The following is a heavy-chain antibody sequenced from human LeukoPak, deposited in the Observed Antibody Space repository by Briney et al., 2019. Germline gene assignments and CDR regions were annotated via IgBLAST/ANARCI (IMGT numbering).Heavy chain of an antibody. CDR2: IIPIFGTA. D-gene: IGHD5-18*01. CDR1: GGTFSSYA. Sequence: SVKVSCKASGGTFSSYAISWVRQAPGQGLEWMGGIIPIFGTANYAQKFQGRVTITTDESTSTAYMELSSLRSEDTAVYYCAVLGGYNYASEYFDSWGQGTLVTVSS. J-gene: IGHJ4*02. V-gene: IGHV1-69*05. CDR3: AVLGGYNYASEYFDS.